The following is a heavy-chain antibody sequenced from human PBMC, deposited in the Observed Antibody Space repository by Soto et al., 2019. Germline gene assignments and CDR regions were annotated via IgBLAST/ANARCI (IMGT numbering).Heavy chain of an antibody. CDR3: ARGPKWGGENWFDR. CDR2: IIPIFGTA. CDR1: GGTFSSYA. D-gene: IGHD3-16*01. J-gene: IGHJ5*02. Sequence: QVQLVQSGAEVKKPGSSVKVSCKASGGTFSSYAISWVRQAPGQGLEWMGGIIPIFGTANYAQKFQGSVTITGDESTSTAYMELSRLRSGETAVYYCARGPKWGGENWFDRWGQGTLVTVSS. V-gene: IGHV1-69*01.